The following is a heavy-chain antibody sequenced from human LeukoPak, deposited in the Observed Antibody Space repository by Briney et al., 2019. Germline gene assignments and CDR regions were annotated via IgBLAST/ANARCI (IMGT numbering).Heavy chain of an antibody. Sequence: SETLSLTCSVFGGSNSSSSYYWGWIRQPPGKGLEWIGSIYYSGSSYYNPSLKSRVTISVDTSKNQFSLKLTSVTAADTAVYYCARRDCTSTTCYAGSYYFDYWGQGTLVTVSS. CDR1: GGSNSSSSYY. J-gene: IGHJ4*02. CDR2: IYYSGSS. D-gene: IGHD2-2*01. CDR3: ARRDCTSTTCYAGSYYFDY. V-gene: IGHV4-39*01.